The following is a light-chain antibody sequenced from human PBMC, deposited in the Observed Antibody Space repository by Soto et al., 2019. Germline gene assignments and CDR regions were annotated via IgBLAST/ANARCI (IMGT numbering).Light chain of an antibody. CDR3: SSYTTSRTLV. CDR1: SSDVGGYNY. CDR2: EVS. V-gene: IGLV2-14*01. J-gene: IGLJ1*01. Sequence: QSVLTQPASVSGSPGQSITISCTGTSSDVGGYNYVSWYQQHPGKAPKLMIYEVSNRPSGVSNRFSGSKSDNTASLTISGPQAEDEADYYCSSYTTSRTLVFGTGTKLTVL.